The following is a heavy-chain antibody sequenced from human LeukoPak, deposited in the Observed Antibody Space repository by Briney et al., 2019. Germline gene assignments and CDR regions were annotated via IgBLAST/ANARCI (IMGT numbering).Heavy chain of an antibody. J-gene: IGHJ6*02. Sequence: SCKASGGTFSSYAMSWVRQAPGKGLEWVSAISGSGGSTYYADSVKGRFTISRVNSKNTLYLQMNSLRAEDTAVYYCALRGYYYYGMDVWGQGTTVTVSS. CDR2: ISGSGGST. CDR1: GGTFSSYA. V-gene: IGHV3-23*01. CDR3: ALRGYYYYGMDV.